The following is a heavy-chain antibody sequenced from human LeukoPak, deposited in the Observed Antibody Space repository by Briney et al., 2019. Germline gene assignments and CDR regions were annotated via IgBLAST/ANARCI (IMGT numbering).Heavy chain of an antibody. D-gene: IGHD6-13*01. CDR1: GGSISSSSYY. CDR2: IYYSGGT. Sequence: SETLSLTCTVSGGSISSSSYYWGWIRQPPGKGLEWIGSIYYSGGTYYNPSLKSRVTISVDTSKNQFSLKVSSVTAADTAVYHCARRIAADVYYFDYWGQGTLVTVSS. V-gene: IGHV4-39*01. CDR3: ARRIAADVYYFDY. J-gene: IGHJ4*02.